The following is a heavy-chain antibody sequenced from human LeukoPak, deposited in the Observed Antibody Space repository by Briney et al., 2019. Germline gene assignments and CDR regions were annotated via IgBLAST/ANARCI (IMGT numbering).Heavy chain of an antibody. Sequence: GGSLRLSCAASGFSFSSYGMKWVRQAPGKGLEWVSYISSSGSTIYYADSVKGRFTISRDNAKHSQYLQMNSLRAEDTAVYYCARASSGWANNAFDIWGQGTMVTVSS. CDR1: GFSFSSYG. CDR2: ISSSGSTI. J-gene: IGHJ3*02. V-gene: IGHV3-48*03. CDR3: ARASSGWANNAFDI. D-gene: IGHD6-19*01.